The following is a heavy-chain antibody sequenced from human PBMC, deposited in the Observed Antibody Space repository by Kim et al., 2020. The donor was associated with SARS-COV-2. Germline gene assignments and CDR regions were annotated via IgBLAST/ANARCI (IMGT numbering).Heavy chain of an antibody. CDR3: ARFVAASIPFYAFDI. CDR2: NHFSGTP. D-gene: IGHD2-15*01. Sequence: GKGLEWIGSNHFSGTPYYDPSLKSRVTISVDTSKNQFSLKLSSVTAADTAVYYCARFVAASIPFYAFDIWGQGTVVTVSS. J-gene: IGHJ3*02. V-gene: IGHV4-31*02.